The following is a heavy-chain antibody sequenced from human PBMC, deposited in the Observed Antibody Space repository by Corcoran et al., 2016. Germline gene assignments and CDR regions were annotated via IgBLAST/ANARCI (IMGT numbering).Heavy chain of an antibody. J-gene: IGHJ4*02. CDR1: GGSFSGYY. CDR2: INHSGST. D-gene: IGHD3-16*01. V-gene: IGHV4-34*01. CDR3: ARGSWVITFGGVMGRPWYYFDY. Sequence: QVQLQQWGAGLLKPSETLSLTCAVYGGSFSGYYWSWIRQPPGKGLEWIGEINHSGSTNYNPSLKSRVTISVDTSKNQFSLKLSSVTAADTAVYYCARGSWVITFGGVMGRPWYYFDYWGQGTLVTVSS.